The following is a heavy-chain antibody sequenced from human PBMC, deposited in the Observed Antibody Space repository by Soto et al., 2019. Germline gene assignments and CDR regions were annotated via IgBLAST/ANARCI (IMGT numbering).Heavy chain of an antibody. Sequence: PGGSLRLSCAASGFTFSSYGMHWVRQAPGKGLEWVAVIWYDGSNKYYADSVKGRFTISRDNSKNTLYLQMNSLRAEDTALYYWARGNNRIWGGAFDIWGKGKMVT. CDR2: IWYDGSNK. CDR1: GFTFSSYG. V-gene: IGHV3-33*01. D-gene: IGHD2-15*01. J-gene: IGHJ3*02. CDR3: ARGNNRIWGGAFDI.